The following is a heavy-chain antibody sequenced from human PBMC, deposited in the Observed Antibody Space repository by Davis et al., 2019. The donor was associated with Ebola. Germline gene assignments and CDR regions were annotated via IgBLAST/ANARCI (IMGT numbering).Heavy chain of an antibody. CDR2: IKQDGSEK. D-gene: IGHD3-3*01. CDR1: GFTFSSYA. J-gene: IGHJ4*02. Sequence: GESLKISCAASGFTFSSYAMHWVRQAPGKGLEWVANIKQDGSEKYYVDSVKGRFTISRDNAKNSLYLQMNSLRAEDTAVYYCARDLDSGYDFWSGYYGYWGQGTLVTVSS. CDR3: ARDLDSGYDFWSGYYGY. V-gene: IGHV3-7*03.